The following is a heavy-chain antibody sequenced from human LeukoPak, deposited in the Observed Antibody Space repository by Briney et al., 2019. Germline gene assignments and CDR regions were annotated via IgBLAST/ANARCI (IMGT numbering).Heavy chain of an antibody. V-gene: IGHV3-7*04. CDR3: ARVGGDYYFDY. J-gene: IGHJ4*02. D-gene: IGHD1-26*01. CDR1: GFIFSRYW. Sequence: TGGSLRLSCAASGFIFSRYWMTWGRQAPGKGLEWVAYIKQDGREKYYVDSVKGRFTISRDNANNSLYLQLNSLRAEDTAVYYCARVGGDYYFDYWGQGILVTVSS. CDR2: IKQDGREK.